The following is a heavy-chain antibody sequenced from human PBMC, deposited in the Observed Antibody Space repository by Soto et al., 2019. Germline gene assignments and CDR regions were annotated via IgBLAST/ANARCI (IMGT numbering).Heavy chain of an antibody. V-gene: IGHV1-8*01. Sequence: QVQLVQSGAEVKKPGASVKVSCKASGYTFTSYDINWVRQATGQGLEWMGWMNPNSGNTGYAQKFQGRVTMTRNASISTGYRELSSLRSEETAVYYCAGGEEDMEGSWFDPWGQGTLVTVSS. CDR1: GYTFTSYD. J-gene: IGHJ5*02. CDR2: MNPNSGNT. CDR3: AGGEEDMEGSWFDP. D-gene: IGHD2-15*01.